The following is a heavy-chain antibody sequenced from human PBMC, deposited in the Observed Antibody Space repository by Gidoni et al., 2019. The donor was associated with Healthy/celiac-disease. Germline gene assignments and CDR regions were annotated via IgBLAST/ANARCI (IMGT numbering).Heavy chain of an antibody. CDR2: IDWDDDK. CDR1: GFSLSTSGMC. CDR3: ARCPISMDAEMARRDWYFDL. Sequence: QVTLRESGPALVKPTQTLTLTCTFPGFSLSTSGMCVSWIRQPPGKALEWLALIDWDDDKYYSTSLKTRLTISKDTSKNQVVLTMTNMDPVDTATYYCARCPISMDAEMARRDWYFDLWGRGTLVTVSS. V-gene: IGHV2-70*01. D-gene: IGHD3-10*01. J-gene: IGHJ2*01.